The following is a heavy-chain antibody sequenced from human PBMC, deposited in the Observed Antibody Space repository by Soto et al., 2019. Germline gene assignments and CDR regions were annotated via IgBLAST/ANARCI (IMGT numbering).Heavy chain of an antibody. CDR3: ARESIAAAGNDAFDI. CDR2: IWYDGSNK. V-gene: IGHV3-33*01. Sequence: GGSLRLSCAASGFTFSSYGMHWVRQAPGKGLEWVAVIWYDGSNKYYADSVKGRFTISRDNSKNTLYLQMNSLRAEDTAVYYCARESIAAAGNDAFDIWGQGTMVTVSS. J-gene: IGHJ3*02. D-gene: IGHD6-13*01. CDR1: GFTFSSYG.